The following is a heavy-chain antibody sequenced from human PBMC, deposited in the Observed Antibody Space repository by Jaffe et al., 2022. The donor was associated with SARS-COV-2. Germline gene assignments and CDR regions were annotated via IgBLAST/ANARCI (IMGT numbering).Heavy chain of an antibody. CDR3: ARDSSDGFMLFEAV. D-gene: IGHD3-16*01. CDR2: IIPVLRVT. V-gene: IGHV1-69*08. Sequence: QVQLVQSGAEVKKPGSSVKVSCKASGGTFSRYTINWVRQAPGQGFEWMGRIIPVLRVTNYAQKLQGRVTFTADKSMSVVYMELSSLRSDDTAVYYCARDSSDGFMLFEAVWGQGTLVTVSS. CDR1: GGTFSRYT. J-gene: IGHJ4*02.